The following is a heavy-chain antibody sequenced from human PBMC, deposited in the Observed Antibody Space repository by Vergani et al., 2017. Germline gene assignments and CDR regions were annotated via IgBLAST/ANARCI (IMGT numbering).Heavy chain of an antibody. V-gene: IGHV3-30*01. CDR1: GFTFSSYA. J-gene: IGHJ6*03. CDR2: ISYDGSNK. CDR3: AKGSRSSRDYYYYYXMDV. Sequence: QVQLVASGGGVVQPGRSLRLSCAASGFTFSSYAMHWVRQAPGKGLEWVAVISYDGSNKYYADSVKGRFTISRDNSTNTLYLQMNSLRAEDTAVYYCAKGSRSSRDYYYYYXMDVWGKGTTVTVSS. D-gene: IGHD6-13*01.